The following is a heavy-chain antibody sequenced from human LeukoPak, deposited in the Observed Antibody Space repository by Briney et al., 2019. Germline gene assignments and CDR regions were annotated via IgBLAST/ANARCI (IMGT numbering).Heavy chain of an antibody. Sequence: HPWGSLRLSCTASGFTFTNYAMNWVRQAPGKGLEWVSGISGSGGSTFYADSVKGRFTSSRDNSKNMLFLKMNSLRAEDTAVYYCTLGRDSSVYSYHYWGQGTLVTVSS. CDR1: GFTFTNYA. CDR2: ISGSGGST. V-gene: IGHV3-23*01. CDR3: TLGRDSSVYSYHY. J-gene: IGHJ4*02. D-gene: IGHD3-22*01.